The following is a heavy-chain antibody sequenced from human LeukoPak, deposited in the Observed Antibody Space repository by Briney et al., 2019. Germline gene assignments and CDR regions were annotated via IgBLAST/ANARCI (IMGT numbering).Heavy chain of an antibody. V-gene: IGHV4-39*01. CDR2: IHYSGKV. Sequence: SETLSITCTVSGGSLRSSGHWWVWIRQPPGKGLEWIGSIHYSGKVYYNPSLKSRVTTSVDTSTDQFSLRLSSATAADTAIYYCARQSGDQSSAWYFDAWGQGTLVTVSS. J-gene: IGHJ4*02. D-gene: IGHD6-19*01. CDR1: GGSLRSSGHW. CDR3: ARQSGDQSSAWYFDA.